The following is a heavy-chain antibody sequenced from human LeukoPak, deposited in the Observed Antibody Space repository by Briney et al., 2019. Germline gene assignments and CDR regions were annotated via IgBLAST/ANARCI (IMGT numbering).Heavy chain of an antibody. J-gene: IGHJ4*02. CDR2: ITGSGGWA. CDR3: AKDGGLWELPYYFDY. V-gene: IGHV3-23*01. Sequence: GSLRLSCAASGLTFSSYAMMWLRQAPGKGLEWVSAITGSGGWALYADSVKGRFTISRDNSKNTQYLQMNSLRAEDTAVYYCAKDGGLWELPYYFDYWGQGTPVTVSS. D-gene: IGHD1-26*01. CDR1: GLTFSSYA.